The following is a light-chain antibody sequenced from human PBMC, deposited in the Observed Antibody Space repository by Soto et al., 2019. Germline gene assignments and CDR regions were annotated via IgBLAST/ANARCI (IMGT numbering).Light chain of an antibody. CDR2: ENN. V-gene: IGLV6-57*04. Sequence: NFMLTQPPSVSESPGQTLSISCTRSSGSIANNYVQWYQQRPGSAPPTGIYENNQSLSGVPDRFSGSTDGSSNSASLTISGLQTEDETDYFCQSYDSDFVVFGGGTKLTVL. CDR1: SGSIANNY. CDR3: QSYDSDFVV. J-gene: IGLJ2*01.